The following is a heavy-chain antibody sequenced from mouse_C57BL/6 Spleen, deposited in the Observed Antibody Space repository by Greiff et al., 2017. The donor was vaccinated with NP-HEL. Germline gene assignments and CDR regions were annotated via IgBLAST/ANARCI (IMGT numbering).Heavy chain of an antibody. CDR2: ISSGSSTI. V-gene: IGHV5-17*01. CDR3: ARPGWDDYFDY. CDR1: GFTFSDYG. Sequence: EVKLMESGGGLVKPGGSLKLSCAASGFTFSDYGMHWVRQAPEKGLEWVAYISSGSSTIYYADTVKGRFTISRDNAKNTLFLQMTSLRSEDTAMYYCARPGWDDYFDYWAKAPLSQSPQ. J-gene: IGHJ2*01. D-gene: IGHD4-1*01.